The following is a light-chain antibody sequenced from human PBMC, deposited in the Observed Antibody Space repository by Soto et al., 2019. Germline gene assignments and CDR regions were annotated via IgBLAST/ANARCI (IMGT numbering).Light chain of an antibody. CDR3: SSYPSSSTRV. V-gene: IGLV2-14*03. CDR1: SSYVGGYNY. CDR2: DVD. Sequence: QSVLTQPASVSGSPGQSITISCTGTSSYVGGYNYVSWYQQYPGKAPKVVIYDVDNRPSGVSHRFSGSKSGNTASLTISGLQAEDEADYYCSSYPSSSTRVFGTGTKVTVL. J-gene: IGLJ1*01.